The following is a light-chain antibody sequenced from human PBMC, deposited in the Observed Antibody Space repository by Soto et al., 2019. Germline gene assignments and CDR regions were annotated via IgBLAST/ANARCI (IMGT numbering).Light chain of an antibody. V-gene: IGLV2-11*01. J-gene: IGLJ3*02. Sequence: QSALTQPRSVSGSPGQSVTISCTGTSSDVGGYNYVSWYQQHPGKAPKLMIYDVSKRPSGVPDRFSGSKSGNTASLTISGLQAEDEAHYYCCSSAGSYTSVFGGGTQLTVL. CDR2: DVS. CDR3: CSSAGSYTSV. CDR1: SSDVGGYNY.